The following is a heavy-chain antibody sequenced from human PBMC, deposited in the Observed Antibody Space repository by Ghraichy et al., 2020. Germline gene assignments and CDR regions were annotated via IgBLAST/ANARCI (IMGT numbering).Heavy chain of an antibody. CDR1: GGSISGSSYY. CDR3: ARHEYPFMVMAYDY. D-gene: IGHD3-22*01. J-gene: IGHJ4*02. V-gene: IGHV4-39*01. CDR2: MYYSGSA. Sequence: SETLSLTCAVSGGSISGSSYYWAWIRQPPGKVLEWIGSMYYSGSAHYNPSLKTRVTISVDTSKNQFSLKLTSVTAADTAVYYCARHEYPFMVMAYDYWGQGTLVSVSS.